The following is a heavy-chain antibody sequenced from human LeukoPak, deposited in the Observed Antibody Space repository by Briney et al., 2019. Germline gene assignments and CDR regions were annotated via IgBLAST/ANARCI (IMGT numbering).Heavy chain of an antibody. V-gene: IGHV1-8*01. CDR1: GYTFTSYD. J-gene: IGHJ6*03. D-gene: IGHD3-10*01. Sequence: ASVKVSCKASGYTFTSYDINWVRQATGQGLEWMGWMNPNSGNTGYAQKFQGRVTMTRNTSISTAYMELSSLRSEDTAVYYCARRGFGELLIYYYYMDAWGKGTTVTVSS. CDR2: MNPNSGNT. CDR3: ARRGFGELLIYYYYMDA.